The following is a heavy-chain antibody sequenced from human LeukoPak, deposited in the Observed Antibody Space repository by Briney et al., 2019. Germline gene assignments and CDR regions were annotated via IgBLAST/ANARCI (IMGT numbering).Heavy chain of an antibody. CDR1: GGSISSYY. J-gene: IGHJ4*02. D-gene: IGHD5-18*01. CDR2: IYYSGST. CDR3: ARDTGGYSYGIDY. V-gene: IGHV4-59*01. Sequence: SETLSLTCTVSGGSISSYYWSWIRQPPGKGLEWIGYIYYSGSTNYNPSLKSRVTISVDTSKNQFSLKLSSVTAADTAEYYCARDTGGYSYGIDYWGQGTLVTVSS.